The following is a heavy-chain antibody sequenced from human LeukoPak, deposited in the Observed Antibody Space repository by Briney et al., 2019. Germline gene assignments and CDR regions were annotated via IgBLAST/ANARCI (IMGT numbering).Heavy chain of an antibody. CDR2: IYYSGSI. D-gene: IGHD2-2*02. V-gene: IGHV4-28*05. CDR3: ARTMSSSHTVYGMDV. J-gene: IGHJ6*02. CDR1: GYSVSSSNW. Sequence: SETLSLTCAVSGYSVSSSNWWGWIRQPPGKGLEWIGYIYYSGSIYYNPSLKSRVTMSVDTSKNQFSLKLSSVTAVDTAVYYCARTMSSSHTVYGMDVWGQGTTVTVSS.